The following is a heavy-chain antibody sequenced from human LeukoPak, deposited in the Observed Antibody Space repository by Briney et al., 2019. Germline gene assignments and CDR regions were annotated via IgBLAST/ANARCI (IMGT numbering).Heavy chain of an antibody. Sequence: PGGSLRLSCAASGFTFSSYGMSWVRQAPGKGLEWVSAISGSGGSTYYADSVKGRFTISRDNSKNTLYLQMNSLRAEDTAVYYCAKASLVPAAMRVDYYYYYYMDVWGKGTTVTISS. V-gene: IGHV3-23*01. J-gene: IGHJ6*03. CDR1: GFTFSSYG. D-gene: IGHD2-2*01. CDR3: AKASLVPAAMRVDYYYYYYMDV. CDR2: ISGSGGST.